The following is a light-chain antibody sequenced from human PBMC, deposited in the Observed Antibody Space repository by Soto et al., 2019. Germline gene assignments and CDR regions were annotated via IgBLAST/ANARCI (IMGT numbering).Light chain of an antibody. CDR2: AAS. CDR1: QGISSY. J-gene: IGKJ4*01. CDR3: QQYYSYTLT. V-gene: IGKV1-8*01. Sequence: AIRMTQSPSSFSASTGDRVTITCRASQGISSYLAWYQQKPGKAPKLLIYAASTLQSGVPSRFSGSGSGTDFTLTTSCLQSEDFATYYCQQYYSYTLTFGGGTKVDIX.